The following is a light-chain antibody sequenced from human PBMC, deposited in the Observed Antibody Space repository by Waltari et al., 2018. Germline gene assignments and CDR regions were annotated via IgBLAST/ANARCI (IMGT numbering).Light chain of an antibody. CDR2: AAS. J-gene: IGKJ1*01. CDR1: QSVGKY. CDR3: QNHERLPAT. V-gene: IGKV3-20*01. Sequence: EVVLTQSPGNLSLSPGERATLSCRASQSVGKYIVWYQQRPGQAPRLLIYAASTRATGIPDRFSGSGSGTDFSLTISRLEPEDFAVYYCQNHERLPATFGQGTKVEI.